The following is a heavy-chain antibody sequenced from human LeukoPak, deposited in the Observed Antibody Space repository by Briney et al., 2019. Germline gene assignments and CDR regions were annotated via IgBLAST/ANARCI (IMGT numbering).Heavy chain of an antibody. CDR3: ARDPLGYCSSTSCYWGPHFDY. D-gene: IGHD2-2*01. V-gene: IGHV3-30-3*01. CDR1: GFTFSSYA. J-gene: IGHJ4*02. CDR2: ISYDGSNK. Sequence: PGGSLRLSCAASGFTFSSYAMHWVRQAPGKGLEWVAVISYDGSNKYYADSVKGRFTISRDNSKNTLYLQMNSLRAEDTAVYYCARDPLGYCSSTSCYWGPHFDYRGQGTLVTVSS.